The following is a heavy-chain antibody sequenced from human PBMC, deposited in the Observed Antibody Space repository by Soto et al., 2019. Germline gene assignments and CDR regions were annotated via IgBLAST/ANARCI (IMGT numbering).Heavy chain of an antibody. CDR2: ISYGGTT. V-gene: IGHV4-59*02. Sequence: QVQLHQSGPGLVKPSETLSLTCSVSGASVTNYYWSWIRQSPGKGLEWIGYISYGGTTNFNSSLKGRVTVSVDMSKNQFSLTLNSVTAADTAVYSCAMYYAHGKDYWGQGTLVPVSS. CDR1: GASVTNYY. J-gene: IGHJ4*02. D-gene: IGHD2-2*01. CDR3: AMYYAHGKDY.